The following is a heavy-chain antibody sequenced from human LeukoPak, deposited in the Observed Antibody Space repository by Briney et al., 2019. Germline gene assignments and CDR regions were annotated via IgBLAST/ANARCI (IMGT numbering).Heavy chain of an antibody. CDR3: ARGPRTPSYYMDV. CDR1: GGSVSDSS. Sequence: SETLSLTCSVSGGSVSDSSWSWIRQPAGKGLEWIGRIFGSGGSNYNPPLKSRVTISVDTSKNQFSLKLSSVTAADTAVYYCARGPRTPSYYMDVWGKGTTVTVSS. CDR2: IFGSGGS. V-gene: IGHV4-4*07. J-gene: IGHJ6*03. D-gene: IGHD2-2*01.